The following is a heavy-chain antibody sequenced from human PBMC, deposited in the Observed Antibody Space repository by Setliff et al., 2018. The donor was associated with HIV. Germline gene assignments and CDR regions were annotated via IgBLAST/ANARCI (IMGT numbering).Heavy chain of an antibody. CDR2: IYYSGST. CDR3: LKILNLYNYMDA. J-gene: IGHJ6*03. Sequence: KTSETLSLTCTVSGGAISSRSYYWGWIRQPPAKGLEWIGSIYYSGSTYYDPSLKSRVTFSLDTSKNQFSLRLSSVTAADTAVYYCLKILNLYNYMDAWGKGTSVTSP. D-gene: IGHD3-9*01. CDR1: GGAISSRSYY. V-gene: IGHV4-39*07.